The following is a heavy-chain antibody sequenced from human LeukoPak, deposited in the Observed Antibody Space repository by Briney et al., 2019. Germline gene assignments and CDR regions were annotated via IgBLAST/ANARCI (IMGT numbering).Heavy chain of an antibody. CDR1: GGSISSGGYY. Sequence: SSQTLSLTCTVSGGSISSGGYYWSWIRQHPGKGLEWIGYIYYSGSTYYNPSLKSRVTISVDTSKNQFSLKLSSVTAADTAVYYCARMSAPSIYGYVWGSSYYFDYWGQGTLVTVSS. J-gene: IGHJ4*02. CDR2: IYYSGST. CDR3: ARMSAPSIYGYVWGSSYYFDY. V-gene: IGHV4-31*03. D-gene: IGHD3-16*01.